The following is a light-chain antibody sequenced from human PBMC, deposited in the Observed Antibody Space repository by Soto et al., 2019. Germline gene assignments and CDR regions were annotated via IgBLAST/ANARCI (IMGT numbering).Light chain of an antibody. V-gene: IGKV1-27*01. Sequence: DIQMTQSPSSLSASVGDRVTITCRASQDISVYLAWYQQKPGKVPKLLIYSASTLQSGVPSRFSGSGSGTDFTLTISSLQPEDVATYFCQKFNTAPLPFGQGTRLEIK. CDR2: SAS. J-gene: IGKJ5*01. CDR1: QDISVY. CDR3: QKFNTAPLP.